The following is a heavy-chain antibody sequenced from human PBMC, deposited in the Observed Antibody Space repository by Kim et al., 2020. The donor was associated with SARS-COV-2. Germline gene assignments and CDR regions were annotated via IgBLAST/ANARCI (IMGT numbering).Heavy chain of an antibody. CDR1: GFIFSSYS. J-gene: IGHJ4*02. D-gene: IGHD2-21*02. CDR3: ARDLLLPPDYFDY. Sequence: GGSLRLSCAASGFIFSSYSMNWVRQAPGKGLEWISYISGGTTLIFYADSVKCRFTISRDDAQNSLYLQMNSLRDEDTAMYYCARDLLLPPDYFDYWGRGTLVTVSS. V-gene: IGHV3-48*02. CDR2: ISGGTTLI.